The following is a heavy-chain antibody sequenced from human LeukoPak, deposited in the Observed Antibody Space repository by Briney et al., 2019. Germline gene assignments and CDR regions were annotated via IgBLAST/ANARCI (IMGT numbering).Heavy chain of an antibody. CDR2: IRYDGSNK. Sequence: GGSPRLSCAASGFTFSRYGMHWVRQAPGKGLEWVAFIRYDGSNKYYTDSVKGRFTISRDNSKNTLYLQMNSLRVEDTAVYYCARDGLAVTTFEYFFDYWGQGTLVTVS. D-gene: IGHD4-11*01. CDR1: GFTFSRYG. J-gene: IGHJ4*02. V-gene: IGHV3-30*02. CDR3: ARDGLAVTTFEYFFDY.